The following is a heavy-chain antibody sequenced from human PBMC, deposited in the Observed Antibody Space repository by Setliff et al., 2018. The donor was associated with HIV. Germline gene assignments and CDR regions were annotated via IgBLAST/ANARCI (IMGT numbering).Heavy chain of an antibody. J-gene: IGHJ5*02. CDR2: INQSGGT. V-gene: IGHV4-34*01. D-gene: IGHD3-10*01. CDR1: NTSVSGYY. CDR3: TRGLGITMVRGIRTFDP. Sequence: SETLSLTCAVYNTSVSGYYWTWIRQSPGRGLEWIGEINQSGGTDYNPSLRSRVYMSLDTSKNQFSLKLLSVTAADSAVYYCTRGLGITMVRGIRTFDPWGQGTQVTVSS.